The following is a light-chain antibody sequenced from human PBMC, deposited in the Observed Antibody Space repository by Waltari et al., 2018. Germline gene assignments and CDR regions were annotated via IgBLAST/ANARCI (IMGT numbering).Light chain of an antibody. Sequence: ETVMTQSPATLSVSPGERAPLSCRASQSVNSNLAWYQQKPGQAPRLLIYGASTRATAVPARFSGSGSGTEFTLTISSLQSEDFAVYFCHQYNDWWAFGQGTKVEIK. CDR2: GAS. CDR3: HQYNDWWA. CDR1: QSVNSN. J-gene: IGKJ1*01. V-gene: IGKV3-15*01.